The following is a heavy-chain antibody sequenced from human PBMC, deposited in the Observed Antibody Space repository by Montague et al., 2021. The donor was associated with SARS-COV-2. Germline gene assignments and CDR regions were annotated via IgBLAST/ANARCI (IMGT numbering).Heavy chain of an antibody. CDR3: ARGPRSTMIVVVITDIWFDP. CDR1: NGSFSSFY. V-gene: IGHV4-34*01. J-gene: IGHJ5*02. CDR2: KSHGGRT. Sequence: SETLSLTCAVSNGSFSSFYWNSIRQPPGRGLQWIGEKSHGGRTPSTTSLKSQVTPSVDTSKNTMSPKLCSVTAADTAVYYCARGPRSTMIVVVITDIWFDPWGQGTLVAVSS. D-gene: IGHD3-22*01.